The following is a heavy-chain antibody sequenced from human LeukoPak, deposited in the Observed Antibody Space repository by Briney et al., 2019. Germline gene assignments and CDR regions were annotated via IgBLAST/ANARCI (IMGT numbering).Heavy chain of an antibody. CDR1: GFTFSTYW. CDR3: ARGGGGVVRNGLDV. Sequence: GGSLRLSCAASGFTFSTYWMHWVRQAPGKGLVWVSRVSGDGTTTNYADSVKGRFSISRDNAKNTLFLQVSSLTDEDTAVYYCARGGGGVVRNGLDVWGLGTTVTVSS. CDR2: VSGDGTTT. J-gene: IGHJ6*02. D-gene: IGHD2-15*01. V-gene: IGHV3-74*01.